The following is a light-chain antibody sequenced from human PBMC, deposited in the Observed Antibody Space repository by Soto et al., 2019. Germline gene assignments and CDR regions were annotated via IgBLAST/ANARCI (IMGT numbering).Light chain of an antibody. Sequence: QAVVTQPPSASGTPGQRVTISCSGSSSNIGSNTVNWYQQLPGTAPKLLIYTNNQRPSGVPDRFSGSRSGTSASLAISGLQSEDEADYYCAAWDDSLIGVLFGGGTKLTVL. V-gene: IGLV1-44*01. CDR3: AAWDDSLIGVL. CDR1: SSNIGSNT. J-gene: IGLJ2*01. CDR2: TNN.